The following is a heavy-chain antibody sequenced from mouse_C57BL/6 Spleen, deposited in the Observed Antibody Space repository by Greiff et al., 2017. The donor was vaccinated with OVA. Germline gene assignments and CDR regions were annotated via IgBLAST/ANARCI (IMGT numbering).Heavy chain of an antibody. CDR3: ARSGRHYYGSSPWFAY. D-gene: IGHD1-1*01. V-gene: IGHV1-18*01. Sequence: EVQLQQSGPELVKPGASVKIPCKASGYTFTDYNMDWVKQSHGKSLEWIGDINPNNGGTIYNQKFKGKATLIVDKSSSTAYMELRSLTSEDTAVYYCARSGRHYYGSSPWFAYWGQGTLVTVSA. J-gene: IGHJ3*01. CDR2: INPNNGGT. CDR1: GYTFTDYN.